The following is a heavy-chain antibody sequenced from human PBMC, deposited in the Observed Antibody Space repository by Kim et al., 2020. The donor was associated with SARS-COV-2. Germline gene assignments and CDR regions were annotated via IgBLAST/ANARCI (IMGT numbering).Heavy chain of an antibody. Sequence: ADSVKGRFTISKDNAKNSLYLQMNSLRSEDTALYYCAKDRGPPVGDYFDYWGQGTLVTVSS. J-gene: IGHJ4*02. CDR3: AKDRGPPVGDYFDY. V-gene: IGHV3-9*01. D-gene: IGHD1-26*01.